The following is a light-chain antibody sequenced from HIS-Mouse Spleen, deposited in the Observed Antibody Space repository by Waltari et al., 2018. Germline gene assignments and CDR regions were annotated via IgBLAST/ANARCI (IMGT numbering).Light chain of an antibody. Sequence: DIQMTQSPSSLSASVGDRVTITCRASPSISSYLNWYQQKPGKAPKHLIYAASSLQSGVPSRFSGSGSGTDFTLTISSLQPEDFATYYCQQSYSTPFTFGPGTKVDIK. J-gene: IGKJ3*01. CDR2: AAS. CDR3: QQSYSTPFT. V-gene: IGKV1-39*01. CDR1: PSISSY.